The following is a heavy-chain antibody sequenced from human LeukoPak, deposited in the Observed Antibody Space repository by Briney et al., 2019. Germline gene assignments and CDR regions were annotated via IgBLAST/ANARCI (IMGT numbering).Heavy chain of an antibody. CDR1: GVTLSSYA. D-gene: IGHD1-26*01. Sequence: PGGSLRLSCAASGVTLSSYAMSWARQAPGKGLEWVSGISSSGSGGNTYYADSVKGRFTISRDSSKNTLFLHMNSLRAEDTAVYYCARVWDSSGSYSSGYWGQGTLVTVSS. J-gene: IGHJ4*02. CDR2: ISSSGSGGNT. CDR3: ARVWDSSGSYSSGY. V-gene: IGHV3-23*01.